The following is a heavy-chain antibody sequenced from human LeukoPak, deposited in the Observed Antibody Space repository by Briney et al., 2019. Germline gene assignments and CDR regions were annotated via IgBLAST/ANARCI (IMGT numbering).Heavy chain of an antibody. V-gene: IGHV1-69*13. CDR2: IIPIFGTA. D-gene: IGHD3-3*01. CDR1: GGTFSSYA. J-gene: IGHJ6*03. CDR3: ARALYYDFWSGYSEPAYYYYMDV. Sequence: ASVKVSCKASGGTFSSYAISWVRQAPGQGLEWMGGIIPIFGTANYAQKLQGRVPITADESTSTAYMELSSLRSEDTAVYYCARALYYDFWSGYSEPAYYYYMDVWGKGTTVTVSS.